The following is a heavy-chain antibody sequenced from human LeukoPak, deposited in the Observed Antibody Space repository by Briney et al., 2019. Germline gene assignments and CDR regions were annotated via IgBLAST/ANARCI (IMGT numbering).Heavy chain of an antibody. CDR3: ARGYYSNDY. V-gene: IGHV1-8*03. J-gene: IGHJ4*02. Sequence: ASVKVSCKASGYTFTGYYMHWVRQAPGQGLEWMGWMNPNSGNTGYAQKFQGRATITRNTSISTAYMELSSLRSEDTAVYYCARGYYSNDYWGQGTLVTVSS. D-gene: IGHD3-10*01. CDR2: MNPNSGNT. CDR1: GYTFTGYY.